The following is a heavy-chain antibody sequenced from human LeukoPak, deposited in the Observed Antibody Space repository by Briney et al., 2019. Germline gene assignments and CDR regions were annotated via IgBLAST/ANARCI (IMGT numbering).Heavy chain of an antibody. Sequence: SETLSLTCTVSGGPISSSRYYWDWVRQPPGKGLEWIGGIYYSGSTYYNPSLKSRVTISVDTSKNQFSLQLNSVTPEDTAVYYCAREGVGVTMAHWGQGTLVTVSS. V-gene: IGHV4-39*01. CDR1: GGPISSSRYY. J-gene: IGHJ4*02. D-gene: IGHD1-26*01. CDR3: AREGVGVTMAH. CDR2: IYYSGST.